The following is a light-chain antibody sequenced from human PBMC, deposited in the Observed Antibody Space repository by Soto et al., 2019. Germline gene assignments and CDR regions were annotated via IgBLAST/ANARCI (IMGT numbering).Light chain of an antibody. CDR3: QQRSNWPLP. V-gene: IGKV3-11*01. Sequence: EIVLTQSPATLSLSPGERATLSCRASQSVSSYLAWYQQKPGQAPRLLIYDASNRAPGIPARFSGSGSGTVFTLTISSLEPEDFAVYYCQQRSNWPLPVGGGTKVEIK. CDR1: QSVSSY. J-gene: IGKJ4*01. CDR2: DAS.